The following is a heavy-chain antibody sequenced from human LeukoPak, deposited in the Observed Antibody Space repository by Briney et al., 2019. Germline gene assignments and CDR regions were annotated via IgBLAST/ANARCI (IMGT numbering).Heavy chain of an antibody. J-gene: IGHJ4*02. Sequence: GGSLRLSCVASGFTLSSYWVTWVRQAPGKGLEWVANIRQDGSDKYYMESVKGRFTISRDNAKNSVYLQMNSLRVEDTAVYYCARGIAVAGSYWGQGTLVTVSS. V-gene: IGHV3-7*03. CDR2: IRQDGSDK. CDR1: GFTLSSYW. D-gene: IGHD6-13*01. CDR3: ARGIAVAGSY.